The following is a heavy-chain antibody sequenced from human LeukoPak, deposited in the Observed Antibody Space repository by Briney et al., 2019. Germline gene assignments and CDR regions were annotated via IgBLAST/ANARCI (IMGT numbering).Heavy chain of an antibody. CDR2: ISSSSSTI. Sequence: GGSLRLSCAASGFTFSSYSMNWVRQAPGRGLEWVSYISSSSSTIYYADSVKGRFTISRDNAKNSPYLQMNSLRAEDTAVYYCARDSEYSYGHFDYWGQGTLVTVSS. J-gene: IGHJ4*02. D-gene: IGHD5-18*01. CDR1: GFTFSSYS. V-gene: IGHV3-48*01. CDR3: ARDSEYSYGHFDY.